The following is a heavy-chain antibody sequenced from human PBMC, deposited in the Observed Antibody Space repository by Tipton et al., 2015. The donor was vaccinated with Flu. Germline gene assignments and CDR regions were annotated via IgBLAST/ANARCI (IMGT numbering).Heavy chain of an antibody. D-gene: IGHD3-10*01. V-gene: IGHV4-4*07. CDR3: ARDPYHASGSLYDGGDYFDF. Sequence: TLSLTCTVSGGSISSYYWSWIRQPAGKGLEWIGRMHASGVTNYNPSLKSRVSMSVDTSMDQFSLKLTSVTAADTALYYCARDPYHASGSLYDGGDYFDFWGRGTLVSVS. CDR2: MHASGVT. J-gene: IGHJ4*02. CDR1: GGSISSYY.